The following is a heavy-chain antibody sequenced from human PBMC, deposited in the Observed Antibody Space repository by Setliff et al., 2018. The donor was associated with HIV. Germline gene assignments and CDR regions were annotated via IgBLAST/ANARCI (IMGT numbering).Heavy chain of an antibody. V-gene: IGHV4-39*01. D-gene: IGHD3-22*01. J-gene: IGHJ5*02. CDR3: ARQIWNESPGYGFDP. Sequence: SETLSLTCTVSGGSIRRSIHYWGWIRQPPGKGPEWIGSIYYSGSTHYNPSLKSRVTVSKDTTSNQPSLRLSTVTAADTAVYDGARQIWNESPGYGFDPWGQGTLVTVSS. CDR1: GGSIRRSIHY. CDR2: IYYSGST.